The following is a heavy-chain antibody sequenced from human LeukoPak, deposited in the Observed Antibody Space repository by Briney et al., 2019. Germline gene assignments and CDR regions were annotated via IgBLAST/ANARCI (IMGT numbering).Heavy chain of an antibody. V-gene: IGHV3-30-3*01. D-gene: IGHD3-3*01. CDR2: LSCDGSSK. J-gene: IGHJ4*01. CDR3: ARMMDTIFALTIDFDY. Sequence: GMSRRLSCAASGFTFGSYAMHWVRQAPGKGLESVAVLSCDGSSKYYADSVKVRFTISRDNAKNTLYMQMNSLRSEDTAVYYCARMMDTIFALTIDFDYW. CDR1: GFTFGSYA.